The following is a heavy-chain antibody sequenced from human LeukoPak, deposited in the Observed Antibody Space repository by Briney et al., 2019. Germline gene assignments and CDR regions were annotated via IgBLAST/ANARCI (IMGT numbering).Heavy chain of an antibody. D-gene: IGHD6-6*01. CDR3: AKDLRRSVHPPDMDV. Sequence: GVSLRLSCAASGFTFSSYAMSWVRQAPGKGREWGSAISGSGGSTYYADSVKGRFTISRDNSKNTLYLQMNSLRAEDTAVYYCAKDLRRSVHPPDMDVWGQGTTVTVSS. CDR2: ISGSGGST. V-gene: IGHV3-23*01. CDR1: GFTFSSYA. J-gene: IGHJ6*02.